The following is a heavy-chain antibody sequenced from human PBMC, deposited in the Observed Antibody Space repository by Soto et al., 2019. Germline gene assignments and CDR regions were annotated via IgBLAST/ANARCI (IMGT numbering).Heavy chain of an antibody. Sequence: SESMSRTGTVAGGSSSSDNYWSWIRQPPGKGLEWIGHIYYSGNTDYNPSLKSRLAISIDTSKNQFSLKLSSVTAADTAVYFCAREGGESSDGLYYFDSWGQGSLVTVSS. D-gene: IGHD3-16*01. CDR3: AREGGESSDGLYYFDS. CDR2: IYYSGNT. V-gene: IGHV4-30-4*01. J-gene: IGHJ4*02. CDR1: GGSSSSDNY.